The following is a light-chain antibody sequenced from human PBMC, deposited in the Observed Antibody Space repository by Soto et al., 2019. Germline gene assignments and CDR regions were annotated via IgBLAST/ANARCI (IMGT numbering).Light chain of an antibody. J-gene: IGLJ1*01. CDR1: KLGDKY. CDR3: QAWDSSTYV. CDR2: QDS. Sequence: SYELTQPPSVSVSPGQTASITCSGDKLGDKYGCWYQQKPGQSPVLVIYQDSKRPSGIPERFSGSNSGNTATLTISGTQAMGEADYYCQAWDSSTYVFGTGTKV. V-gene: IGLV3-1*01.